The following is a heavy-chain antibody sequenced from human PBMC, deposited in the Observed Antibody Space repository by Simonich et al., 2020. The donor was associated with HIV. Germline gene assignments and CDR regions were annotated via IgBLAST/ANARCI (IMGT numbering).Heavy chain of an antibody. Sequence: QVQLVQSGAEVKKPGSSVKVSCKTSGYTFTNYDINWVRQDTGQGPEWMGWMNPKNGNIDYVKKCQGWVTMTRNTSGSTAYMELSSLRSEDTAVYYCARSQGIVVVVAATYYYGMDVWGQGTTVTVSS. CDR2: MNPKNGNI. J-gene: IGHJ6*02. CDR3: ARSQGIVVVVAATYYYGMDV. D-gene: IGHD2-15*01. CDR1: GYTFTNYD. V-gene: IGHV1-8*01.